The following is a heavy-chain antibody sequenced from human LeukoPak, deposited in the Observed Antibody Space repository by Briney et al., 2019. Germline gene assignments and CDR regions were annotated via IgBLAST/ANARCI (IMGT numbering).Heavy chain of an antibody. CDR1: GFTFSSYA. CDR3: ARGGSSSSIFDY. D-gene: IGHD6-13*01. CDR2: ISYDGSNK. J-gene: IGHJ4*02. V-gene: IGHV3-30-3*01. Sequence: QPGRSLRLSCAASGFTFSSYAMHWVRQAPGKGLEWVAVISYDGSNKYYADSVKGRFTISRDNSKNTLYLQMNSLRAEDTAVYYCARGGSSSSIFDYWGQETLVTVSS.